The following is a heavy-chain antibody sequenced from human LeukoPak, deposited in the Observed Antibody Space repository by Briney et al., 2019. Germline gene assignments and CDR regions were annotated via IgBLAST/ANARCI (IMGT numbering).Heavy chain of an antibody. Sequence: SETLSLTRSVAGGSISSYYWSWIRQPPGKRQEWIGHIYYSGSTNYNPSLKSRVTMSVDTSRDQFSLKLSSVTATDTAVYYCARGDYYYYYYMDVWGKGTTVTVSS. D-gene: IGHD2-21*02. CDR1: GGSISSYY. J-gene: IGHJ6*03. CDR3: ARGDYYYYYYMDV. V-gene: IGHV4-59*08. CDR2: IYYSGST.